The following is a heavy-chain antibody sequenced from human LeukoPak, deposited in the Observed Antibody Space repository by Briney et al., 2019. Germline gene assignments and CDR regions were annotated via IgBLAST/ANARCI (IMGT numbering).Heavy chain of an antibody. D-gene: IGHD2-2*01. CDR3: ARVRVVVPTGYYYYGMNA. CDR2: INHSGST. J-gene: IGHJ6*02. V-gene: IGHV4-34*01. Sequence: PSETLSLTCAVYGGSFSGYYWSWISQPPGKGLEWIGEINHSGSTNYNPSLKSRVTISVDTSKNQFSLKLSSVTAADTAVYYCARVRVVVPTGYYYYGMNAWGQGTTVTVSS. CDR1: GGSFSGYY.